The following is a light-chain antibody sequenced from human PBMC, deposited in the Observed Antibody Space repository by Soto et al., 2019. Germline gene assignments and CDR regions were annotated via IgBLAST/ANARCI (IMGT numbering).Light chain of an antibody. Sequence: QPVLTQPRSVSGSPGQSVTISCTGTSSDVGNYNYVSWYQQHPGKAPKFMMYDVNKRLSGVPDRFSGSKSGNTASLTISGLQAEDEADYYCCSYAGSDTYVLFGGGTKLTVL. V-gene: IGLV2-11*01. J-gene: IGLJ2*01. CDR1: SSDVGNYNY. CDR3: CSYAGSDTYVL. CDR2: DVN.